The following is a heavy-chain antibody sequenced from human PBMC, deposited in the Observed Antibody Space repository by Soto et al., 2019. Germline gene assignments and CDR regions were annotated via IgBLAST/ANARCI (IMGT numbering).Heavy chain of an antibody. CDR3: ASQSSGSYYDPYYHYGMDV. CDR2: FIPIFGTA. D-gene: IGHD3-10*01. CDR1: GGTLSSYA. Sequence: QVQLVQSGAEVRKPGSRVKVSCKASGGTLSSYAISWLRQAPGQGLEGMGGFIPIFGTANYAQKFQGRVTITADESTSTAYMELSSLRSEDTAVYYCASQSSGSYYDPYYHYGMDVWGQGTTVTVSS. V-gene: IGHV1-69*01. J-gene: IGHJ6*02.